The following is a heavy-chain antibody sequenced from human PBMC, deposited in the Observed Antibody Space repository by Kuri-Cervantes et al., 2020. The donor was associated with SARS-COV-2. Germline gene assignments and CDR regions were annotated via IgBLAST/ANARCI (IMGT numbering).Heavy chain of an antibody. CDR2: IYSGGST. V-gene: IGHV3-NL1*01. D-gene: IGHD3-3*01. CDR1: GFTFSSYG. J-gene: IGHJ4*02. Sequence: GESLKISCTASGFTFSSYGMHWVRQAPGKGLEWVSVIYSGGSTYYADSVKGRFTISRDNSKNTLYLQMNSLRAEDTAVYYCARGEIRLTLPGITTFDRLDSWGQGTLVTVSS. CDR3: ARGEIRLTLPGITTFDRLDS.